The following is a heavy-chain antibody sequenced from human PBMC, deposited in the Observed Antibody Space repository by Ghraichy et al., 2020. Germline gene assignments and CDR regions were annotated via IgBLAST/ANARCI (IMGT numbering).Heavy chain of an antibody. CDR2: SSGGGLDA. CDR3: AKDRAYRDYGGFYYYGLDL. D-gene: IGHD4-17*01. V-gene: IGHV3-23*01. Sequence: GGSLRLSCAASGISVSSSALCWVCDAPRKGKEWDSGSSGGGLDADYAESVRGRFTIFRDNSKNTLNLQMHSLSAVDTAVYYCAKDRAYRDYGGFYYYGLDLWGLGTTVTVSS. CDR1: GISVSSSA. J-gene: IGHJ6*02.